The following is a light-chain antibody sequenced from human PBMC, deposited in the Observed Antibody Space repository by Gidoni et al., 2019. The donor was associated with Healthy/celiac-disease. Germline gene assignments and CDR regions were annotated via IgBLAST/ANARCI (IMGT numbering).Light chain of an antibody. Sequence: EIVMKQSPATLAVSPGERATLPCRASQSVSSNLAWYQQTPGQAPSLLIYGASTRATGIQARFSGSVSGTEFTLTISSLQSEDFAVYYCQQYNNLPSYTFXQXTKLXI. J-gene: IGKJ2*01. CDR2: GAS. CDR3: QQYNNLPSYT. CDR1: QSVSSN. V-gene: IGKV3-15*01.